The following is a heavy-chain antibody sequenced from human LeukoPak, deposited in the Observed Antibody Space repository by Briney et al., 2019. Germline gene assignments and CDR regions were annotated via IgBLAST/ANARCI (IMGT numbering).Heavy chain of an antibody. CDR1: GYTFTGYY. Sequence: SVKVSCKASGYTFTGYYMHWVRQAPGQGLEWMGRIIPILGIANYAQKFQGRVTITADKSTSTAYMELSSLRSEDTAVYYCARHWLHPPWAFDIWGQGTMVTVSS. J-gene: IGHJ3*02. CDR2: IIPILGIA. V-gene: IGHV1-69*02. D-gene: IGHD5-24*01. CDR3: ARHWLHPPWAFDI.